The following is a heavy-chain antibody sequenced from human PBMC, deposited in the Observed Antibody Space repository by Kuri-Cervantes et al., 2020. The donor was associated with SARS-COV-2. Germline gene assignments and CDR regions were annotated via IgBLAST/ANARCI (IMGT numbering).Heavy chain of an antibody. CDR2: ISSSSSTI. D-gene: IGHD1-7*01. CDR3: ASLRPNYNWNYEEGPRYYYYMDV. Sequence: GESLKISCAASGFTFSSYSMNWDRQAPGKGLEWVSYISSSSSTIYYADSVKGRFTISRGNAKNSLYLQMNSLRAEDTAVYYCASLRPNYNWNYEEGPRYYYYMDVWGKGTTVTVSS. V-gene: IGHV3-48*01. J-gene: IGHJ6*03. CDR1: GFTFSSYS.